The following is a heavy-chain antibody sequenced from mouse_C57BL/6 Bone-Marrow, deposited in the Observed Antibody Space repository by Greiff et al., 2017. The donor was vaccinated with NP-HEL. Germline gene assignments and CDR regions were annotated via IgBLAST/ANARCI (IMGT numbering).Heavy chain of an antibody. J-gene: IGHJ4*01. CDR2: IWSDGST. V-gene: IGHV2-6-1*01. Sequence: VKLQQSGPGLVAPSQSLSITCTVSGFSLTSYGVHWVRQPPGKGLEWLVVIWSDGSTTYNSALKSRLSISKDNSKSQVFLKMNSLQTDDTAMYYCARHEGYYGAMDYWGQGTSVTVSS. D-gene: IGHD2-3*01. CDR3: ARHEGYYGAMDY. CDR1: GFSLTSYG.